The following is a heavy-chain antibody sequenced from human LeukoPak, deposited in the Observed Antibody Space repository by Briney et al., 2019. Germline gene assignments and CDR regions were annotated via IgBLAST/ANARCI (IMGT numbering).Heavy chain of an antibody. J-gene: IGHJ4*02. Sequence: SVKVSCKASGYTFTSYGISWVRQAPGQGLEWMGGIIPIFGTANYAQKFQGRVTITADESTSTAYMELSSLRSEDTAVYYCARVVDYYDSSGLYYFDYWGQGTLVTVSS. CDR1: GYTFTSYG. CDR3: ARVVDYYDSSGLYYFDY. V-gene: IGHV1-69*13. CDR2: IIPIFGTA. D-gene: IGHD3-22*01.